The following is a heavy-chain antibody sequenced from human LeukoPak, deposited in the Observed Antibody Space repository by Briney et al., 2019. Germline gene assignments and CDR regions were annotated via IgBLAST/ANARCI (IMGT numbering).Heavy chain of an antibody. CDR3: AREFTSGWIDF. J-gene: IGHJ4*02. D-gene: IGHD6-19*01. Sequence: DSVKGRFTISRDNAKNSLYLLMNSLRAEDTAVYYCAREFTSGWIDFRGQGTLVTVSS. V-gene: IGHV3-7*01.